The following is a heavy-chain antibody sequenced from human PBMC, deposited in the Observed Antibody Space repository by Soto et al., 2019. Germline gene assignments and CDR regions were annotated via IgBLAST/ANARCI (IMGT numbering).Heavy chain of an antibody. J-gene: IGHJ4*02. V-gene: IGHV4-59*08. D-gene: IGHD4-4*01. Sequence: SETLSLTCTVSGGSINSYCWSWIRQPPGKGLEWIAYIFDSGNASYNPSLKSRVTVSVDTSKNQFSLKLTSVTAADTAVYYCARHRRTTVAKFYFDNWGQGALVTVS. CDR1: GGSINSYC. CDR2: IFDSGNA. CDR3: ARHRRTTVAKFYFDN.